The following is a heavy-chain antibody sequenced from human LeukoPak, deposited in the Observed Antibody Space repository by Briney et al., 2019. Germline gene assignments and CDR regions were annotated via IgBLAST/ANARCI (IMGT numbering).Heavy chain of an antibody. CDR3: ARSFTGQTTTGNWFDP. Sequence: GASVKVSCKASGYTFTSYGISWVRQAPGQGLEWMGWISAYNGNTNYAQKFQGRVTITADKSTSTAYMELSSLRSEDTAVYYCARSFTGQTTTGNWFDPWGQGTLVTVSS. V-gene: IGHV1-18*01. CDR1: GYTFTSYG. J-gene: IGHJ5*02. D-gene: IGHD4-17*01. CDR2: ISAYNGNT.